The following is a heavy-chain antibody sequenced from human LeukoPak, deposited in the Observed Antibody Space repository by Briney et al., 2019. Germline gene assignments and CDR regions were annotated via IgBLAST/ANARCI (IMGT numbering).Heavy chain of an antibody. CDR2: MNSNSGRT. CDR1: GYTLTSYD. J-gene: IGHJ4*02. Sequence: ASVKVSCKASGYTLTSYDINWVRQATGQGLEWMGWMNSNSGRTGYAQNFQGRITITRNTSISTAYMELSSLRSEDTAVYYCTRETSSRYFDYWGQGTLVTVSS. CDR3: TRETSSRYFDY. V-gene: IGHV1-8*01.